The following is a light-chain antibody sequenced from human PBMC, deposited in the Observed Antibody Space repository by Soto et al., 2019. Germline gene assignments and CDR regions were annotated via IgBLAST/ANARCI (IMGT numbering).Light chain of an antibody. J-gene: IGKJ2*01. CDR1: QSINTY. CDR3: QQSYITPYT. V-gene: IGKV1-39*01. CDR2: GAA. Sequence: DIQMTQSPSSLSASVGDRVTITCRASQSINTYLNWYQQKPGKAPKVLIYGAASLESGVPSRFSGSGSGTDFTLTISSLQPEDFATYYCQQSYITPYTFGQGTKLAIK.